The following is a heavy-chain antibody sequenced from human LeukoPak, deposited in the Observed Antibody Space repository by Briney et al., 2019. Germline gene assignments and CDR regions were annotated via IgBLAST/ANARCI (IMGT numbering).Heavy chain of an antibody. V-gene: IGHV4-4*07. CDR2: IYSSGRT. Sequence: SETLSLTCGVSGASMSNSFWSWIRQPAGKGLEWIGRIYSSGRTNLNPSLKSRVTLAIDTSKNQFSLELTSVTAADTALYYCARAPAGCGGTCSFDHWGQGSLVTVSP. J-gene: IGHJ4*02. D-gene: IGHD2-15*01. CDR3: ARAPAGCGGTCSFDH. CDR1: GASMSNSF.